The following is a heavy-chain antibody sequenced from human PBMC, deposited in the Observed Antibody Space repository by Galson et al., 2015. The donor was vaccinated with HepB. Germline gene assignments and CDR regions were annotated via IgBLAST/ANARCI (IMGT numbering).Heavy chain of an antibody. V-gene: IGHV4-34*01. CDR1: GGSFSSGYY. CDR3: ARGTLRGELAFDI. J-gene: IGHJ3*02. Sequence: LSLTCAVYGGSFSSGYYWSWIRQPPGKGLEWIGEINHSGNTNYNPSLKSRVTISVDTSKNQFSLRLSPVTAADTAAFYCARGTLRGELAFDIWGQGTMVTVSS. CDR2: INHSGNT. D-gene: IGHD1-26*01.